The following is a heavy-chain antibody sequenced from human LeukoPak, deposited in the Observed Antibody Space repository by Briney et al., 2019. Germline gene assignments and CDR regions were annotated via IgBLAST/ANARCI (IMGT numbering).Heavy chain of an antibody. CDR1: GFTFSNYA. CDR2: VTGSGGST. Sequence: GSLRLSCAASGFTFSNYAMSWVRQAPGKGLEWVSAVTGSGGSTFYADSVKGRFTISRDNSKNTLYLQMNSLRVEDTALYYCAKRRGPTYGDFDYWGQGTLVTVSS. D-gene: IGHD4-17*01. J-gene: IGHJ4*02. V-gene: IGHV3-23*01. CDR3: AKRRGPTYGDFDY.